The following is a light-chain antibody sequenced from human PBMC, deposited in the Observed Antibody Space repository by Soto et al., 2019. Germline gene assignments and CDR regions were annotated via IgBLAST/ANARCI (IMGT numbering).Light chain of an antibody. CDR2: DVS. Sequence: QSALTQPPSVSGSPGQSVTISCTWTSSDVCAYDRVSWYQQPPGTDPRVIIYDVSNRPSGVPDRFSVSKSGNTASLTISGLMPQDEAEYSCSSVTPWTTLVFGGGTKLTV. J-gene: IGLJ2*01. CDR1: SSDVCAYDR. CDR3: SSVTPWTTLV. V-gene: IGLV2-18*02.